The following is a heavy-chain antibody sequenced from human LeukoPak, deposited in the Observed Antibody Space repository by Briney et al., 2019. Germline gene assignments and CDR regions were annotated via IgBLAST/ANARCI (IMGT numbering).Heavy chain of an antibody. J-gene: IGHJ6*03. CDR1: GFTFSSYS. CDR2: IYSGGST. CDR3: ARADLYYYYYMDV. V-gene: IGHV3-66*01. Sequence: GGSLRLSCAASGFTFSSYSMNWVRQAPGKGLEWVSVIYSGGSTYYADSVKGRFTTSRDNSKNTLYLQMNSLRAEDTAVYYCARADLYYYYYMDVWGKGTTVTISS. D-gene: IGHD3-3*01.